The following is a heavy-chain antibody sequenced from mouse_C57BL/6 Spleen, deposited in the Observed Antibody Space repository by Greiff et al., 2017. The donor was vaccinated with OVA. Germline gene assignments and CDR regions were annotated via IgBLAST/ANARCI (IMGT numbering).Heavy chain of an antibody. J-gene: IGHJ1*03. Sequence: EVQLVESGGGLVKPGGSLKLSCAASGFTFSDYGMHWVRQAPEKGLEWVAYISRGSSTIYYADTVKGRFTISRDNAKNTLFLQMTSLRSEDTAMDYCARRSTVVAFYWYFDVWGTGTTVTVSS. D-gene: IGHD1-1*01. CDR3: ARRSTVVAFYWYFDV. CDR2: ISRGSSTI. V-gene: IGHV5-17*01. CDR1: GFTFSDYG.